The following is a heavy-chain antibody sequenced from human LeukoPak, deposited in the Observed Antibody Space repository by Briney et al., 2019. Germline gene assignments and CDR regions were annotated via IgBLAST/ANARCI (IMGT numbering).Heavy chain of an antibody. CDR2: INHSGST. V-gene: IGHV4-34*01. CDR3: AREFTDVLLWFGELSGWFDP. J-gene: IGHJ5*02. D-gene: IGHD3-10*01. Sequence: SETLSLTCAVYGGSFSGYYWSWIRQPPGKGLEWIGEINHSGSTNYNPSLKSRVTISVDTSKNQFSLKLSSVTAADTAVYYCAREFTDVLLWFGELSGWFDPWGQGTLVTVSS. CDR1: GGSFSGYY.